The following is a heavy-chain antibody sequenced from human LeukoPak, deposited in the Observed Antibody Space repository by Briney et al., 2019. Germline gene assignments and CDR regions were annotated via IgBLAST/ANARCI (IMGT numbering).Heavy chain of an antibody. J-gene: IGHJ6*02. CDR2: INHSGST. CDR1: GGSFSGYY. Sequence: MTSETLSLTCAVYGGSFSGYYWSWIRQPPGKGLEWIGEINHSGSTNYNPSLKSRVTISVDTPKNQFSLKLSSVTAADTAVYYCARGYYDSSGYWGIYYYYGMDVWGQGTTVTVSS. CDR3: ARGYYDSSGYWGIYYYYGMDV. V-gene: IGHV4-34*01. D-gene: IGHD3-22*01.